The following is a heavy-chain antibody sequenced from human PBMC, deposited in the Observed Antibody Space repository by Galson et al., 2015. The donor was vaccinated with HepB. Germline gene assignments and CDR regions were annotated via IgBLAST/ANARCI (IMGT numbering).Heavy chain of an antibody. CDR1: GFDFSRSG. V-gene: IGHV3-30*18. Sequence: SLRLSCAASGFDFSRSGMHWVRQAPGQGLEWVAVISYDGDNKEYAESVKGRFTISRDNFKNTLYLEMNNLRKADTAMYYCAKDPGRAVITSSKWFDPWGQGALVTVSS. CDR2: ISYDGDNK. J-gene: IGHJ5*02. CDR3: AKDPGRAVITSSKWFDP. D-gene: IGHD4-23*01.